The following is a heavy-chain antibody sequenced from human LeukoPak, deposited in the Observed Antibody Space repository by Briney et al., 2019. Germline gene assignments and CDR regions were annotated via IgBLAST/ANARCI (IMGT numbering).Heavy chain of an antibody. Sequence: PGGSLRLSCVVSGVTFSSHWMSWVRQAPGKGLEWVANIKQDGSERYYVDSVKGRFTISRDNAKNSVFLQMNSLRAEDTAVYYCAGDPNLYSGTYDTYWGQGTLVTVSS. CDR2: IKQDGSER. J-gene: IGHJ4*02. D-gene: IGHD1-26*01. V-gene: IGHV3-7*03. CDR3: AGDPNLYSGTYDTY. CDR1: GVTFSSHW.